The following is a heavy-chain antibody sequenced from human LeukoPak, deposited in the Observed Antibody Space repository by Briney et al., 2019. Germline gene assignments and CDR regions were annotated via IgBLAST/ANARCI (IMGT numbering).Heavy chain of an antibody. CDR2: FSYSGST. CDR3: ARRFDS. Sequence: SETLSLTCTVSGDSITSYNWNWIRQPPGKGLEWIGSFSYSGSTNYNPSLKSRVTILVDTSKNQFSLKLTSMTAADTAVYYCARRFDSWGQGALVTVSS. V-gene: IGHV4-59*08. CDR1: GDSITSYN. J-gene: IGHJ4*02.